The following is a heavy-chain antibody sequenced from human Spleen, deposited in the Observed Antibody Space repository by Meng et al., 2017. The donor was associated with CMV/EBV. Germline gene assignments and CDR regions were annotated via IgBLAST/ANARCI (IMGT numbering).Heavy chain of an antibody. J-gene: IGHJ4*02. V-gene: IGHV4-34*01. D-gene: IGHD1-26*01. CDR3: AGQISVGYFDY. CDR2: INHSGST. Sequence: QGGEGLLKPSETLSLPCAVYGGSFSGYYWSWIRQPPGKGLEWIGEINHSGSTNYNPSLKSRVTMSVDTSKNQFSLKLSSVTAADTAVYYCAGQISVGYFDYWGQGTLVTVSS. CDR1: GGSFSGYY.